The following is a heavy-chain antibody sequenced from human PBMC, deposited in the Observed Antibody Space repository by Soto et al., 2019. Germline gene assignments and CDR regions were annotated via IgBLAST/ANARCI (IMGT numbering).Heavy chain of an antibody. V-gene: IGHV4-4*07. J-gene: IGHJ4*02. Sequence: PSETLSPTCTVSGGSISDYGYYWSWIRQPAGKGPEWIGRIYSDGSTNYNPSLQSRVTMSVDTSKSQFSLWLSSVTAADTAVYYCAREGGSGRPFDYWGQGTLVTVSS. CDR2: IYSDGST. CDR3: AREGGSGRPFDY. CDR1: GGSISDYGYY. D-gene: IGHD3-10*01.